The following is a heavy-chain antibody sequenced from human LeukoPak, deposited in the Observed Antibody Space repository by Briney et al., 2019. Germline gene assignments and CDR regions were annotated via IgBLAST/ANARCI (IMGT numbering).Heavy chain of an antibody. Sequence: SETLSLTCTVSGGSISSFYWSWIRQPPGKGLEWIGYIYYSGSTNYNPSLKGRVTISVDTSKKQFSLRLSSVTAADTAVYYCARHWLDSGTPDRFDYWGQGTLVAVSS. CDR2: IYYSGST. J-gene: IGHJ4*02. D-gene: IGHD3-10*01. CDR3: ARHWLDSGTPDRFDY. V-gene: IGHV4-59*08. CDR1: GGSISSFY.